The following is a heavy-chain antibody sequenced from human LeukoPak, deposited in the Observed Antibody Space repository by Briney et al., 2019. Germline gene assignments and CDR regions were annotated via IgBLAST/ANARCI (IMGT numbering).Heavy chain of an antibody. CDR2: IYHSGNT. J-gene: IGHJ4*02. V-gene: IGHV4-38-2*02. Sequence: PSETLSLTCIVSGYSISSGFYWGWIRQPPGKGLEWIGSIYHSGNTYYNASLKSRVTISVDTSKNQFSLKLSSVTAADTAVYYCAKDPRGGDSSGPYWGQGTLVTVSS. CDR1: GYSISSGFY. D-gene: IGHD6-19*01. CDR3: AKDPRGGDSSGPY.